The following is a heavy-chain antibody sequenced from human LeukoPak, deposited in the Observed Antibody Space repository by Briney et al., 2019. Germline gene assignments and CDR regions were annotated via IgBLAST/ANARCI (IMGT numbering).Heavy chain of an antibody. J-gene: IGHJ6*03. CDR2: IYPGDSDT. Sequence: GESLKISCKVSGYSFTNYWIGWVRQMPAKGLEWMGIIYPGDSDTRYSPSFQGQVTISADKSISTAYLQWSSLKASDTAIYYCARHHMTSVTTAPFYYIDVWGTGATVTVS. D-gene: IGHD4-17*01. CDR3: ARHHMTSVTTAPFYYIDV. V-gene: IGHV5-51*01. CDR1: GYSFTNYW.